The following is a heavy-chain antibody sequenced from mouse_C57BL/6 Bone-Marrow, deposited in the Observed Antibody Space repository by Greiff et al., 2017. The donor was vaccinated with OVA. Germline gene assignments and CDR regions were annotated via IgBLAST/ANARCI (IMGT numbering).Heavy chain of an antibody. D-gene: IGHD1-1*01. V-gene: IGHV1-52*01. CDR1: GYTFTSYW. J-gene: IGHJ4*01. CDR3: ARWGRDYGNSLYYAMDY. Sequence: QVQLQQPGAELVRPGSSVKLSCKASGYTFTSYWMHWVKQRPIQGLEWIGNIDPSDSETHYNQKFKDKATLTVDKSSSTAYMQLSSLTSEDSAVYYCARWGRDYGNSLYYAMDYWGQGTSVTVSS. CDR2: IDPSDSET.